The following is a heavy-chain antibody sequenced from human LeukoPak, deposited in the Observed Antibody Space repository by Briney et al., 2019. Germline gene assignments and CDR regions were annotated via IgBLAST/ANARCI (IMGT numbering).Heavy chain of an antibody. Sequence: GGSLRLSCAAPGFTFSSYAMSGVRQAPGKGLEWVSAISGSGGSTYYADSVKGRFTISRDNSKNTLYLQMNSLRAEDTAVYYCAMWSGYSYGTLDYWGQGTLVTVSS. J-gene: IGHJ4*02. CDR1: GFTFSSYA. D-gene: IGHD5-18*01. V-gene: IGHV3-23*01. CDR2: ISGSGGST. CDR3: AMWSGYSYGTLDY.